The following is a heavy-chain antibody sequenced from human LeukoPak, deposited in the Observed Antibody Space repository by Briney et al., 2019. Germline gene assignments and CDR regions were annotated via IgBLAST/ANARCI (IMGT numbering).Heavy chain of an antibody. CDR3: AKVGIRISLIVVVFTTADDWYFDL. CDR1: GFTFSSYA. V-gene: IGHV3-23*01. D-gene: IGHD3-22*01. Sequence: GGSLRLSCAASGFTFSSYAMYWVRQAPGKGLEWVSGISGSGGSTYYADSVKGRLTIARDNSKNTLYLQMDSLRAEDTAVYYCAKVGIRISLIVVVFTTADDWYFDLWGRGTLVTVSS. J-gene: IGHJ2*01. CDR2: ISGSGGST.